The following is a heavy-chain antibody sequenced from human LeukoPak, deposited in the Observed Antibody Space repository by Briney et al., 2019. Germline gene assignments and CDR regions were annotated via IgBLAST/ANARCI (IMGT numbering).Heavy chain of an antibody. CDR3: APYNSDEGGLGY. D-gene: IGHD1-26*01. V-gene: IGHV4-4*02. CDR2: IYHSGST. CDR1: GGSISSSNW. J-gene: IGHJ4*02. Sequence: SETLSLTCAVSGGSISSSNWWSWVRQPPGKGLEWIGEIYHSGSTNYNPSLKSRVSISLDTSKYQFFLRLTSVTAADTAVYYCAPYNSDEGGLGYWGQGTLVTVSS.